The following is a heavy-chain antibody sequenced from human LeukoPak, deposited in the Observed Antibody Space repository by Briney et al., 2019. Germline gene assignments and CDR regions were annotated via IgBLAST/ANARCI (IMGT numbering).Heavy chain of an antibody. CDR1: GFTFSNCA. D-gene: IGHD2-21*02. Sequence: PAGSLRLSSAASGFTFSNCAMSWVRQTPGKGLQWVSAISGGGGSTYYADSVKGRFTISRDNSKNTLYLQMNSLRAEDTAVYYCAKGKVVTGIDYWGQGTLVTVSS. CDR3: AKGKVVTGIDY. J-gene: IGHJ4*02. CDR2: ISGGGGST. V-gene: IGHV3-23*01.